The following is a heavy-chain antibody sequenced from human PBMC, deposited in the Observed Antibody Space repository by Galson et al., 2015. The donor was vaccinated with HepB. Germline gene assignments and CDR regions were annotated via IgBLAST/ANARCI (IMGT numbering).Heavy chain of an antibody. CDR3: ARADSGWYALYMDV. CDR2: ISYDGSNK. D-gene: IGHD6-19*01. Sequence: SLRLSCAASGFTFSSYAMHWVRQAPGKGLEWVAVISYDGSNKYYADSVKGRFTISRDNSKNTLYLQMNSLRAEDTAVYYCARADSGWYALYMDVWAKGPRSPSP. V-gene: IGHV3-30-3*01. CDR1: GFTFSSYA. J-gene: IGHJ6*03.